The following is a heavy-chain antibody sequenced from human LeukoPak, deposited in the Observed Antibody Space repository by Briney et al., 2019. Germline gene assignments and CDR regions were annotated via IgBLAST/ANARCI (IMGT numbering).Heavy chain of an antibody. V-gene: IGHV1-24*01. CDR3: ATDPSSIVGATANWFDP. CDR1: GYTLTELS. Sequence: ASVKVSCKVSGYTLTELSMHWARQAPGKGLEWMGGFDPEDGETIYAQKFQGRVTMTEDTSTDTAYMELSSLRSEDTAVYYCATDPSSIVGATANWFDPWGQGTLVTVSS. CDR2: FDPEDGET. D-gene: IGHD1-26*01. J-gene: IGHJ5*02.